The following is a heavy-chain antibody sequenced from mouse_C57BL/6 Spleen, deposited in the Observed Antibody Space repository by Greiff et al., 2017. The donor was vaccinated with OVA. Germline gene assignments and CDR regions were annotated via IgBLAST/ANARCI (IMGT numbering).Heavy chain of an antibody. Sequence: QVQLKQPGTELVKPGASVKLSCKASGYTFTSYWMHWVKQRPGQGLEWIGNINPSNGGTNYNEKFKSKATLTVDKSSSTAYMQLSSLTSEDSAVYYCARDTTPYYYAMDYWGQGTSVTVSS. D-gene: IGHD2-12*01. J-gene: IGHJ4*01. CDR2: INPSNGGT. CDR3: ARDTTPYYYAMDY. CDR1: GYTFTSYW. V-gene: IGHV1-53*01.